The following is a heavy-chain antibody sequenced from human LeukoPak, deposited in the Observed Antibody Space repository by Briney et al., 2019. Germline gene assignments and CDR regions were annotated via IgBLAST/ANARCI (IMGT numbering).Heavy chain of an antibody. CDR3: ARGGDGDYVYYYGLDV. D-gene: IGHD4-17*01. Sequence: GGSLRLSCASSGFSFSSYWMHWVREAPEKGLVWVSRISRDGSSTSYADSVKGRFTISRDNAKNPLYLQMSSLRAEDTAVYYCARGGDGDYVYYYGLDVWGQGTTVTVSS. CDR2: ISRDGSST. J-gene: IGHJ6*02. CDR1: GFSFSSYW. V-gene: IGHV3-74*01.